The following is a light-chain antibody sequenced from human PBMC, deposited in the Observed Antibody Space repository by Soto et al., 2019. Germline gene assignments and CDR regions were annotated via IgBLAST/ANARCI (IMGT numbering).Light chain of an antibody. Sequence: QSVLTQPASVSGSPGQSITISCTGTSSDVGAYNYVSWYQQHPGKAPKLMIYDVSDRPSGVSNRFSGSKSGNTASLTISGLQAEDEADYYCSSYTSSSTRVVGGGTKLTVL. CDR2: DVS. CDR3: SSYTSSSTRV. J-gene: IGLJ2*01. V-gene: IGLV2-14*01. CDR1: SSDVGAYNY.